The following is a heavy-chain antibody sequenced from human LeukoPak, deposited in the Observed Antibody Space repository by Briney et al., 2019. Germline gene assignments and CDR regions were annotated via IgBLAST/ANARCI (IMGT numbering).Heavy chain of an antibody. CDR2: INHSGST. D-gene: IGHD1-26*01. Sequence: SETLSLTCAVYGGSFSGYYWSWIRQPPGKGLEWIGEINHSGSTNYNPSLKSRVTISVDTSKNQFSLKLSSVTAADTAVYYCARGVIVGATYFDYWGQGTLVTVSS. CDR1: GGSFSGYY. V-gene: IGHV4-34*01. CDR3: ARGVIVGATYFDY. J-gene: IGHJ4*02.